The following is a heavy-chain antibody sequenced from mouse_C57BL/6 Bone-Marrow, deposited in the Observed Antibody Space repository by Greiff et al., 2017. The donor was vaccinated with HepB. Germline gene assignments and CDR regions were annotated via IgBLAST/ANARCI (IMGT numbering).Heavy chain of an antibody. V-gene: IGHV1-19*01. CDR2: INPYNGGT. CDR3: ARGGWLLPAY. CDR1: GYTFTDYY. J-gene: IGHJ3*01. Sequence: VQLQQSGPVLVKPGASVKMSCKASGYTFTDYYMNWVKQSPGKSLEWIGVINPYNGGTSYNQKFKGKATLTVDKSSSTAYMELNSLTSEDSAVYYCARGGWLLPAYWGQGTLVTVSA. D-gene: IGHD2-3*01.